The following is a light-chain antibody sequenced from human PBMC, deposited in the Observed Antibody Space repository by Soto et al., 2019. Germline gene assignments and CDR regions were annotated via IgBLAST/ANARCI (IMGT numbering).Light chain of an antibody. CDR3: QQSFHTPYT. J-gene: IGKJ2*01. V-gene: IGKV1-39*01. Sequence: DIQMTQSPSSLSASVGDSVTISCRASQNFNKNLNWYQQKSGKAPSLLIYDSSTFQSGVPSRFSGSGSGTEFTLAITNLQPEDFASYYCQQSFHTPYTFGQGTKLEI. CDR2: DSS. CDR1: QNFNKN.